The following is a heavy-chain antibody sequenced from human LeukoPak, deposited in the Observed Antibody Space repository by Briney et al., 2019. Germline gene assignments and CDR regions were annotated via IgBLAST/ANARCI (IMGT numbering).Heavy chain of an antibody. Sequence: ASVKVSCKASGYTFTSYGISWVRQAPGQGLEWMGWISAYNGNTNYAQKLQGRVTMTTDTSTSTAYMELRSLRSDDTAVYYCARDAQYYDFRSGYYQISDYWGQGTLVTVSS. CDR2: ISAYNGNT. CDR1: GYTFTSYG. J-gene: IGHJ4*02. CDR3: ARDAQYYDFRSGYYQISDY. D-gene: IGHD3-3*01. V-gene: IGHV1-18*01.